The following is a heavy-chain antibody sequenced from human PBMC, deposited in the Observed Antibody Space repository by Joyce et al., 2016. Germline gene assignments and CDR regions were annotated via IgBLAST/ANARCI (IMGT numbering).Heavy chain of an antibody. CDR3: ASPGTRY. D-gene: IGHD1-14*01. CDR2: IKKDGSER. V-gene: IGHV3-7*03. CDR1: GFTFSSYW. J-gene: IGHJ4*02. Sequence: EVHLVESGGGLVQPGGSLRLSCAASGFTFSSYWMSWVRQAPGKGLEVVANIKKDGSERYYVDSVKGRFTISRDNTKNSLYLQMNSLRVEDTAVYYCASPGTRYRGQGTLVTVSS.